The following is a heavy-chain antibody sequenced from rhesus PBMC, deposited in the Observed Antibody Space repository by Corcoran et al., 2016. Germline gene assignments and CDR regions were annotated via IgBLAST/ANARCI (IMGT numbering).Heavy chain of an antibody. CDR3: ARLRSGSSPDY. D-gene: IGHD6-25*01. CDR1: GYSISSGYY. V-gene: IGHV4-99*01. Sequence: QVQLQESGPGLVKPSETLSLTCAVSGYSISSGYYWGWIRQPPGKGLEYIVYSSGSSGSTYYNPSPQSRVTISKDTSKNQFSLKLSSVTAADTAVYYCARLRSGSSPDYWGQGVLVTVSS. J-gene: IGHJ4*01. CDR2: SSGSSGST.